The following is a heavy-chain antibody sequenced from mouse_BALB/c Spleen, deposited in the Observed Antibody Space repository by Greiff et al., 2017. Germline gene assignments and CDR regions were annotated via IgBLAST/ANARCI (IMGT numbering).Heavy chain of an antibody. CDR2: ISYSGST. CDR3: ARSSIYYDYEQFAY. J-gene: IGHJ3*01. V-gene: IGHV3-2*02. CDR1: GYSITSDYA. Sequence: EVKLQESGPGLVKPSQSLSLTCTVTGYSITSDYAWNWIRQFPGNKLEWMGYISYSGSTSYNPSLKSRISITRDTSKNQFFLQLNSVTTEDTATYYCARSSIYYDYEQFAYWGQGTLVTVSA. D-gene: IGHD2-4*01.